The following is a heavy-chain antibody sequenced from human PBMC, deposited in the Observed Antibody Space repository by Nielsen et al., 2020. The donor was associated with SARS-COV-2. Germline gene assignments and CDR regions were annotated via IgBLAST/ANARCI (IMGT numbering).Heavy chain of an antibody. Sequence: SETLSLTCAVSGGSVSSNDWWTWVRQSPGKGLEWIGEVSHSGSTNYSPSLKSRVTLSVDTSKNQFSLKLSSVTAADTAVYYCARSGGDSNYYYYYGMDVWGQGTTVTVSS. D-gene: IGHD4-23*01. CDR3: ARSGGDSNYYYYYGMDV. CDR1: GGSVSSNDW. CDR2: VSHSGST. J-gene: IGHJ6*02. V-gene: IGHV4-4*02.